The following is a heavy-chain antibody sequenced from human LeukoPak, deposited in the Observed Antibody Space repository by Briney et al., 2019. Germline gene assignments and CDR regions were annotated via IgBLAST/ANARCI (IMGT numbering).Heavy chain of an antibody. CDR1: GYTFTSYD. CDR2: IIPIFGTA. D-gene: IGHD2/OR15-2a*01. Sequence: SVKVSCKASGYTFTSYDISWVRQAPGQGLEWMGGIIPIFGTANYAQKFQGRVTITADESTSTAYMELSSLRSEDTAVYYCARGLEYKENFDYWGQGTLVTVSS. V-gene: IGHV1-69*13. CDR3: ARGLEYKENFDY. J-gene: IGHJ4*02.